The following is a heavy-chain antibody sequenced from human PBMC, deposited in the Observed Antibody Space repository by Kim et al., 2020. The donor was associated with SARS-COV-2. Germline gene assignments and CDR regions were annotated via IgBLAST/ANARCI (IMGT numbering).Heavy chain of an antibody. V-gene: IGHV4-34*01. D-gene: IGHD3-22*01. CDR3: ARGFYKFESSGSWYFDL. CDR2: IHHSGTT. Sequence: SETLSLTCAVYGGAFSGYYWSWIRQPPGKGLEWIGEIHHSGTTNYKPSLKSRVTISVDTSKNHFSVKLNSVTAADTAVYYCARGFYKFESSGSWYFDLWGRGTLVTVSS. CDR1: GGAFSGYY. J-gene: IGHJ2*01.